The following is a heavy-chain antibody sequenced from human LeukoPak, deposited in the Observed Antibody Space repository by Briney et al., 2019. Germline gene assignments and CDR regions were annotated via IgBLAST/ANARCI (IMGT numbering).Heavy chain of an antibody. J-gene: IGHJ4*02. CDR2: ISSSGSPI. CDR1: GFTFSDYY. CDR3: FGKPYRGRAY. V-gene: IGHV3-11*04. D-gene: IGHD1-26*01. Sequence: GGSLRLSCAASGFTFSDYYMSWIRQAPGKGLEWVSYISSSGSPIYYADSVKGRFTISRDNAKNSLYLQMNSLRAEDTALYYCFGKPYRGRAYWGQGTLVTVSS.